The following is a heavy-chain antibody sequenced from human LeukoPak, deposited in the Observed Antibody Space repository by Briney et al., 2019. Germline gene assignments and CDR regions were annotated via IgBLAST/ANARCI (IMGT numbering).Heavy chain of an antibody. CDR2: IIPILGIA. CDR1: GGTFSSYA. CDR3: ARDTGGSSSWYPPYY. V-gene: IGHV1-69*04. J-gene: IGHJ4*02. Sequence: ASVKVSCKASGGTFSSYAISWVRQAPGQGLEWMGRIIPILGIANYAQKFQGRVTITADKSTSTAYMELSSLRSEDTAVYYGARDTGGSSSWYPPYYWGQGTLVTVSS. D-gene: IGHD6-13*01.